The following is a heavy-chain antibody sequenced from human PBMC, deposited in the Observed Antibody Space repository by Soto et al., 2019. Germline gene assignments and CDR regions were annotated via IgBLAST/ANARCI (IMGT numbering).Heavy chain of an antibody. CDR2: IYYSGST. CDR3: ARDLGRSSSIPQNPDY. V-gene: IGHV4-39*02. Sequence: SETLSLTCTVSGGSISSSSYYWGWIRQPPGKGLEWIGSIYYSGSTYYNPSLKSRVTISVDTSKNQFSLKLSSVTAADTAVYYCARDLGRSSSIPQNPDYWGQGTLVTVSS. CDR1: GGSISSSSYY. D-gene: IGHD6-13*01. J-gene: IGHJ4*02.